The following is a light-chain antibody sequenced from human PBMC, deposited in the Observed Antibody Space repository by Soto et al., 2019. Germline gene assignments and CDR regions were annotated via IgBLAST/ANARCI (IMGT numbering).Light chain of an antibody. CDR1: QSVTSW. V-gene: IGKV1-5*01. J-gene: IGKJ4*01. Sequence: DIQMTQSPSTLSASVGDRFTITCRASQSVTSWLAWYQQKPGRAPKFLIYDASSLESGVPSRFSGSGSGTEFTLTISNLQPDDFATYYCQQYDNYPLTFGGGTKVDIK. CDR3: QQYDNYPLT. CDR2: DAS.